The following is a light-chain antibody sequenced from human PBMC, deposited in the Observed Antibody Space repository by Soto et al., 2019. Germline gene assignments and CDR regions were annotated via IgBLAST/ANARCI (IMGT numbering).Light chain of an antibody. J-gene: IGLJ1*01. CDR2: EVN. CDR3: SSYAGTNNRYV. Sequence: QSALTQPPSASGSPGQSVTISCTGTGSDIGGYNFVSWYQQHPGKVPKLIIYEVNKRPSGVPDHFSGSKSGNTASLTVSGLKADDEADYYCSSYAGTNNRYVFGTGTKLTVL. V-gene: IGLV2-8*01. CDR1: GSDIGGYNF.